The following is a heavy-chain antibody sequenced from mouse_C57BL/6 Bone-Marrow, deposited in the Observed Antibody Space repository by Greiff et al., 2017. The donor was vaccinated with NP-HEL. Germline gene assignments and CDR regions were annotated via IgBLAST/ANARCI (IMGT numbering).Heavy chain of an antibody. V-gene: IGHV1-81*01. D-gene: IGHD2-4*01. CDR1: GYTFTSYG. CDR2: IYPRSGNT. J-gene: IGHJ4*01. CDR3: ARWGITQYYYAMDY. Sequence: QVQLQQSGAELARPGASVKLSCKASGYTFTSYGISWVKQRTGQGLEWIGEIYPRSGNTYYNEKFKGKATLTADKSSSTAYMELRSLTSEDSAVYFCARWGITQYYYAMDYWGQGTSVTVSS.